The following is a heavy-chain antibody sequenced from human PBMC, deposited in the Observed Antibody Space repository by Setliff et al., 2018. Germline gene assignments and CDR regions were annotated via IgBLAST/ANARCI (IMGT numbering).Heavy chain of an antibody. V-gene: IGHV4-4*07. CDR1: GGSIINSYY. CDR2: ISTSGNT. J-gene: IGHJ4*02. CDR3: ARRGLGSYYDGSDFLSFDY. Sequence: PSETLSLTCTVSGGSIINSYYWSWIRQPAGKGLEWIGRISTSGNTNYNPSLKSRVTVSLDTSKNQFSLKLNSVTAADTAVYYCARRGLGSYYDGSDFLSFDYWGQGNLVTVSS. D-gene: IGHD3-22*01.